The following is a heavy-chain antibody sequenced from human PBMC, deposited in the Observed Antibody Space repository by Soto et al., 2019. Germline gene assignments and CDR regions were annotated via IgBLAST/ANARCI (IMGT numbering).Heavy chain of an antibody. CDR3: ATDYYDSSGVVLYYYGMDV. V-gene: IGHV1-8*01. CDR2: MNPNSGNT. J-gene: IGHJ6*02. CDR1: GYTFTSYD. D-gene: IGHD3-22*01. Sequence: QVQLVQSGAEVKKPGASVKVSCKASGYTFTSYDINWVRQATGQGLEWMGWMNPNSGNTGYAQKLQGRVTITRNTXXSXPXXELSSLRSADTAVYYCATDYYDSSGVVLYYYGMDVWGQGTTVTFSS.